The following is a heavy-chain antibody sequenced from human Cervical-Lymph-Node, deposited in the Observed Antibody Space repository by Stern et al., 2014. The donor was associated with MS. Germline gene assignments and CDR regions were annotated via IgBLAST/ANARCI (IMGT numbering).Heavy chain of an antibody. CDR2: ILYDESDK. D-gene: IGHD2/OR15-2a*01. CDR1: GFSFSTYG. J-gene: IGHJ6*02. CDR3: SIERIPFLPNYYYGMDV. Sequence: VKLEESGGGVVKPGRSLRISCGGSGFSFSTYGMDWVRQVQGKGMEWVGVILYDESDKSYLDSFNGRFTISRDNLKNTLYLQMNSLRSEYTPMYYCSIERIPFLPNYYYGMDVWGQGTTVTVTS. V-gene: IGHV3-30*03.